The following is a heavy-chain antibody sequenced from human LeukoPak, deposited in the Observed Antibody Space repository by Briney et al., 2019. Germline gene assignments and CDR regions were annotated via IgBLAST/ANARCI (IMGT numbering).Heavy chain of an antibody. Sequence: GGSLRLSCAASGFTASSTSITWVRQAPGKGLECVSYIRGDTSTEYAEYVRGRFTISRDDAKNTVYLQMNSLRVEDTSVYYCARRRGGYGDGDFDYWGQGTLVTVSS. CDR3: ARRRGGYGDGDFDY. D-gene: IGHD4-17*01. V-gene: IGHV3-66*04. CDR1: GFTASSTS. J-gene: IGHJ4*02. CDR2: IRGDTST.